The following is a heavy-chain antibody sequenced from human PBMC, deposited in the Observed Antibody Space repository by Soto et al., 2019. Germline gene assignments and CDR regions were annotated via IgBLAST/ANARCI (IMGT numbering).Heavy chain of an antibody. CDR3: AILCFEVGLRYFDI. D-gene: IGHD3-16*01. V-gene: IGHV3-7*01. CDR1: GFTFNNYW. Sequence: GGSLGLSCEASGFTFNNYWMSWLRQAPGKGLEWVANIMQDGSVKYYVDSVKGRFTGSRDNTKNSLYLQMDNLRAEDTAVYYCAILCFEVGLRYFDIWGQGTMVTVSS. CDR2: IMQDGSVK. J-gene: IGHJ3*02.